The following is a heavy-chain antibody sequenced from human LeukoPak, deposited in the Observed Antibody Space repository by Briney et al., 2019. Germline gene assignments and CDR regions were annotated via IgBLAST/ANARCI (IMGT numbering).Heavy chain of an antibody. V-gene: IGHV3-33*01. Sequence: PGGSLRLSCAASGFTFSSYGMHWVRQAPGKGLEWVAVIWYDGSNKYYADSVKGRFTVSRDNSKNTLYLQMNSLRAEDTAVYYCARDPALSIAARLYMDVWGKGTTVTVSS. CDR1: GFTFSSYG. J-gene: IGHJ6*03. D-gene: IGHD6-6*01. CDR2: IWYDGSNK. CDR3: ARDPALSIAARLYMDV.